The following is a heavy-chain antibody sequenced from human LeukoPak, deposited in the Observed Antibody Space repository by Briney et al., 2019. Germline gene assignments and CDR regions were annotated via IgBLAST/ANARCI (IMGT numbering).Heavy chain of an antibody. CDR3: ARDFAAMVTNGFDI. CDR2: INPSGGTT. J-gene: IGHJ3*02. V-gene: IGHV1-46*01. Sequence: ASVKVSCKASGYTFTRYYMHWVRQAPGQGLEWMGMINPSGGTTTYAQKFQGRVTMTRDTSTRTVYMELSSLRSEDTAMYYCARDFAAMVTNGFDIWGQGTMVTVSP. CDR1: GYTFTRYY. D-gene: IGHD5-18*01.